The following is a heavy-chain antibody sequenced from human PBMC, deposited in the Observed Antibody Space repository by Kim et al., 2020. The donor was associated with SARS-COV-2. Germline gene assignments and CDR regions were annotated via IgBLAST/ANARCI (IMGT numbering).Heavy chain of an antibody. V-gene: IGHV3-7*03. J-gene: IGHJ3*02. CDR3: AREEQGYLAFDI. D-gene: IGHD1-1*01. Sequence: YVDSVKGRFTISRDNAKNSLYLQMNSLRAEDTAVYYCAREEQGYLAFDIWGQGTMVTVSS.